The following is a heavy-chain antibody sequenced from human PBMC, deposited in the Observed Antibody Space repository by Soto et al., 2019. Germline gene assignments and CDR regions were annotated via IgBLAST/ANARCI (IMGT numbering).Heavy chain of an antibody. CDR2: LSGRSSSI. D-gene: IGHD2-8*02. V-gene: IGHV3-48*04. J-gene: IGHJ4*02. CDR1: GFTFSSYG. Sequence: VQLVESGGGLVQPGGSLRLSCAASGFTFSSYGMNWVRQAPGKGLEWVSYLSGRSSSIYYEASASRYADSGQGRFTISSDNAKNSLFLQMDSLRAEDTAVYYCATTLCTGVTCKFDSWGQGTLVTVPS. CDR3: ATTLCTGVTCKFDS.